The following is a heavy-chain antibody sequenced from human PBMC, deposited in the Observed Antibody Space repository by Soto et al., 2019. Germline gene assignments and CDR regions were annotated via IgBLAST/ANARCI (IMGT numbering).Heavy chain of an antibody. Sequence: EVQLLESGGGLVQPGGSLRLSCAASGFTFSSYAMSWARQAPGKGLEWVSAISGSGGSTYYADSVKGRFTISRDNSKNTLYLQMNSLRAEDTAVYYCAPTMVRGANMGVDYWGQGTLVTVSS. V-gene: IGHV3-23*01. D-gene: IGHD3-10*01. J-gene: IGHJ4*02. CDR1: GFTFSSYA. CDR3: APTMVRGANMGVDY. CDR2: ISGSGGST.